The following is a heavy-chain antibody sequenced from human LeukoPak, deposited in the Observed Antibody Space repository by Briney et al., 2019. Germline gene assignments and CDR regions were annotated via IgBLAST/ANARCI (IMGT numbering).Heavy chain of an antibody. CDR3: ARGQPYGDYNYFDP. Sequence: GASVKVSCKASGYTFTGYYMHWVRQAPGQGLEWMGRINPNSGGTNSAQKFQGRVTMTRDTSISTAYMELSRLTSDDTAIYYCARGQPYGDYNYFDPWGQGTLVTVSS. CDR2: INPNSGGT. CDR1: GYTFTGYY. D-gene: IGHD4-17*01. V-gene: IGHV1-2*06. J-gene: IGHJ5*02.